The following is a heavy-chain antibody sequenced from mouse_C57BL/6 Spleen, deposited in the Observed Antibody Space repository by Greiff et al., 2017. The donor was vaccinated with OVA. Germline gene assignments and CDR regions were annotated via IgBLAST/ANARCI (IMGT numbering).Heavy chain of an antibody. V-gene: IGHV1-15*01. CDR3: TITYFDY. Sequence: QVQLKESGAELVRPGASVTLSCKASGYTFTDYEMHWVKQTPVHGLEWIGAIDPETGGTAYNQKFKGKAILTADKSSSTAYMELRSLTSEDSAVYYCTITYFDYWGQGTTLTVSS. CDR2: IDPETGGT. J-gene: IGHJ2*01. D-gene: IGHD1-2*01. CDR1: GYTFTDYE.